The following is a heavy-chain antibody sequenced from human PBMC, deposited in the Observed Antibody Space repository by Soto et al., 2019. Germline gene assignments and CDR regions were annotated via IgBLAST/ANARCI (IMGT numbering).Heavy chain of an antibody. CDR1: GFSISVSY. Sequence: QVQLVESGGGLVNPGGSLRLSCTAPGFSISVSYMNWIRQTPGKGLEWLSYISGSSHDINYADSVKGRFTISRDNAKNSLYLQMNGLRVEDTAVYYCVRGARVAGSWGQGTLVTVSS. CDR3: VRGARVAGS. V-gene: IGHV3-11*05. D-gene: IGHD6-19*01. CDR2: ISGSSHDI. J-gene: IGHJ5*02.